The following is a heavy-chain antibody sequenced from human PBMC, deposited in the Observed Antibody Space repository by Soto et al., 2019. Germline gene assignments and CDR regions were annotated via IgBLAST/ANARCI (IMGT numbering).Heavy chain of an antibody. CDR1: GGSISSSSSY. J-gene: IGHJ4*02. CDR2: SYYSGST. Sequence: QLQLQESGPGLVKPSETLSLTCTVSGGSISSSSSYWGWIRQPPGKGLEWIGSSYYSGSTYYNPSLKTRVTISVDTSKNQFSLKLCSVIAADTAVYYCARQDIVLMVYANDYWGQGTLVTVSS. CDR3: ARQDIVLMVYANDY. V-gene: IGHV4-39*01. D-gene: IGHD2-8*01.